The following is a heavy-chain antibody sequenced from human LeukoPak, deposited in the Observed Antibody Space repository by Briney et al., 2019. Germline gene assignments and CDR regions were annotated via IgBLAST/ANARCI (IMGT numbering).Heavy chain of an antibody. J-gene: IGHJ4*02. D-gene: IGHD3-22*01. V-gene: IGHV3-23*01. CDR3: ARDSLVVLDY. CDR1: GFTFSSYA. CDR2: ISGSGGST. Sequence: GGSLRLSCAASGFTFSSYAMSWVRQAPGKGLEWVSAISGSGGSTHYADSVKGRFTISRDNSKNTLYLQMNSLRAEDTAVYYCARDSLVVLDYWGQGTLVTVSS.